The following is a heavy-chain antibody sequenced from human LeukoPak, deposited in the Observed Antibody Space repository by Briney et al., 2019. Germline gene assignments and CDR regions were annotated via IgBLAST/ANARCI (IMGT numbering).Heavy chain of an antibody. D-gene: IGHD6-19*01. CDR1: GGSISSGGYY. CDR2: IYYSGST. J-gene: IGHJ3*02. CDR3: ASTTRSGWYLAAFDI. V-gene: IGHV4-31*03. Sequence: SETLSLTCTVSGGSISSGGYYWSWIRQHPGKGLEWIGYIYYSGSTYYNPSLKSRVTISVDTSKNQFSLKLSSVTAADTAVYYCASTTRSGWYLAAFDIWGQGTMVTVSS.